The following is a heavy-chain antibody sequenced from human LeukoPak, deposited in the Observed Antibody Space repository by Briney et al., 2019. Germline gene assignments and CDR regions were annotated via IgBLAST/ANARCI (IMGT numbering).Heavy chain of an antibody. J-gene: IGHJ5*02. D-gene: IGHD3-10*01. CDR2: ISGSGAIT. CDR1: GFTFKSYG. Sequence: PGGSLRLSCAASGFTFKSYGMSWVRQVSGRGLEWVSGISGSGAITYYADSVKGRFTISRDNSKNMVYLQMNSLRAGDMAVYFCARDGVNYDKSVGPFDPRGQGTLVTVSS. V-gene: IGHV3-23*01. CDR3: ARDGVNYDKSVGPFDP.